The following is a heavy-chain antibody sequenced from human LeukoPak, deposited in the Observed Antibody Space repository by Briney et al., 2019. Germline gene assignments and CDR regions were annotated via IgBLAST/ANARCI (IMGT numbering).Heavy chain of an antibody. V-gene: IGHV3-23*01. CDR3: AKVAPYGNYLFHY. CDR1: GFTFRSYA. D-gene: IGHD1-7*01. CDR2: ISGSGGST. J-gene: IGHJ4*02. Sequence: GGSLRLSCAASGFTFRSYAMSWVRQAPGKGLEWVSGISGSGGSTYYADSVKGRFTISRDNSKNMLYLQMNSLGAEDTAVYYCAKVAPYGNYLFHYWGQGTLVTVSS.